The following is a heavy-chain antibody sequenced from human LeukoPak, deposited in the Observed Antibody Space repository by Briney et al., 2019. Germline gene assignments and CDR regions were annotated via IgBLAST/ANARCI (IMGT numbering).Heavy chain of an antibody. Sequence: PSETLSLTCAVYGGSFSGYYWSWIRQPPGKGLEWIGEINHSGSTNYNPSLKSRVTISVDTSKNQFSLKLSSVTAADTAVYYCARRRRRDAFDIRGQGTMVTVSS. J-gene: IGHJ3*02. CDR1: GGSFSGYY. CDR3: ARRRRRDAFDI. V-gene: IGHV4-34*01. CDR2: INHSGST.